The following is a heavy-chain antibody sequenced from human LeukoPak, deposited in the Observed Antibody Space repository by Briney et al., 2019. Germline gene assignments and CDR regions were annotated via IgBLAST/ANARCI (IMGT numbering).Heavy chain of an antibody. J-gene: IGHJ3*02. D-gene: IGHD2-15*01. Sequence: ASVKVSCKVSGYTLTELSMHWVRQAPGKGLEWMGGFDPEDGETIYAQKFQGRVTMTEDTSTDTAYMELSSLRSEDTAVYYCARWKAAANAFDIWGQGTMVTVSS. CDR1: GYTLTELS. V-gene: IGHV1-24*01. CDR3: ARWKAAANAFDI. CDR2: FDPEDGET.